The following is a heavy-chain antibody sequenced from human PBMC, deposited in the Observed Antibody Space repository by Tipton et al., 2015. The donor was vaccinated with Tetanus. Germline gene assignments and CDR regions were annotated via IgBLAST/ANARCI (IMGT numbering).Heavy chain of an antibody. V-gene: IGHV1-8*01. Sequence: QLVQSGPEVKKPGASVKVSCQAFGYAFASYDLNWVRQASGQGLEWLGYMNPQTGPAGYAQKFQGRVTMTVDTSTSTVYMDLSRLTSEDTAVYYCARYDSSGVTFDYWSQGTLVTVSS. D-gene: IGHD3-22*01. CDR2: MNPQTGPA. J-gene: IGHJ4*02. CDR3: ARYDSSGVTFDY. CDR1: GYAFASYD.